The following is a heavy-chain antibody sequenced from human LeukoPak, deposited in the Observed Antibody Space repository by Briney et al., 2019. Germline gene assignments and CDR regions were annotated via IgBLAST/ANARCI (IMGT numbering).Heavy chain of an antibody. D-gene: IGHD6-6*01. J-gene: IGHJ4*02. V-gene: IGHV3-30*18. CDR1: GFTFSSYG. CDR3: AKNRPLDY. CDR2: ISYDGSNK. Sequence: PGGSLRLSCAASGFTFSSYGMHWVRQAPGKGLEWVAVISYDGSNKYYADSVKGRFTISRDNSNNTLYLQMNSLRAEDTAVYYCAKNRPLDYWGQGTLVTVSS.